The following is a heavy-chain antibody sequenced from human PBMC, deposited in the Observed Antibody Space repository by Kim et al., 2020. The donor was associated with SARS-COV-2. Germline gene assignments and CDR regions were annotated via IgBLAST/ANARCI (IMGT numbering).Heavy chain of an antibody. J-gene: IGHJ5*02. CDR3: ARSTVNNPGWFDP. Sequence: SETLSLTCTVSGGSISSGGYYWSWIRQHPGKGLEWIGYIYYSGSTYYNPSLKSRVTISVDTSKNQFSLKLSSVTAADTAVYYCARSTVNNPGWFDPWGQGTLVTVSS. CDR2: IYYSGST. D-gene: IGHD4-17*01. CDR1: GGSISSGGYY. V-gene: IGHV4-31*03.